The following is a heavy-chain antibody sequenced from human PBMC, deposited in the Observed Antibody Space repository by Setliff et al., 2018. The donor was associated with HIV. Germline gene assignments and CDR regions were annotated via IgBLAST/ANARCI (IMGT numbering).Heavy chain of an antibody. CDR2: IIPILGKA. Sequence: ASVKVSCKASGYTFTGYYMHWVRQAPGQGLEWMGGIIPILGKAHHAQNFRGRVTITAAKSTNTAYMEVSSLRSDDTAVYYCSRDVGVPGRGNALDYWGQGTQVTVSS. V-gene: IGHV1-69*10. CDR1: GYTFTGYY. D-gene: IGHD1-26*01. J-gene: IGHJ4*02. CDR3: SRDVGVPGRGNALDY.